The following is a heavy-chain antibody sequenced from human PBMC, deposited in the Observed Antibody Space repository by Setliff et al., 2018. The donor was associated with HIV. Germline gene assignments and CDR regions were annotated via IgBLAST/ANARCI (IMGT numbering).Heavy chain of an antibody. CDR3: ARDCRVGWVFTYGMDV. D-gene: IGHD6-13*01. CDR2: FYRGGNT. V-gene: IGHV3-53*05. CDR1: GFSVSYNY. Sequence: GSLRLSCAASGFSVSYNYISWVRQAPGKGLEWVSVFYRGGNTYYADSVKGRFTISRDNSKNTLFLQMNSLRPEDTAVYYCARDCRVGWVFTYGMDVWGQGTLVTVSS. J-gene: IGHJ6*02.